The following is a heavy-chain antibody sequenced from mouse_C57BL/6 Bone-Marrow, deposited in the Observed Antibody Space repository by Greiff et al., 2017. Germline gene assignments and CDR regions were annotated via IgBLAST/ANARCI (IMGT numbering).Heavy chain of an antibody. J-gene: IGHJ1*03. CDR3: ARSNGNYGYWYFDV. V-gene: IGHV1-72*01. CDR1: GYTFTSYW. CDR2: IDPNSGGT. D-gene: IGHD2-1*01. Sequence: QVQLQQPGAELVKPGASVKLSCKASGYTFTSYWMHWVKQRPGRGLEWIGRIDPNSGGTKYNEKFKSQATLTVDKPSSTAYMQLSSLTSEDSAVYDCARSNGNYGYWYFDVWGTGTTVTVSS.